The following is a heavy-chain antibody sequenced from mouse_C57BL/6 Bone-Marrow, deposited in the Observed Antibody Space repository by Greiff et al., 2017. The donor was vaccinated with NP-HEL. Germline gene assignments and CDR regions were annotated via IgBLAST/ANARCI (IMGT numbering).Heavy chain of an antibody. J-gene: IGHJ1*03. Sequence: QVTLKESGPGILQPSQTLSLTCSFSGFSLSTFGMGVGWIRQPSGKGLEWLAHIWWDDDKYYNPALKSRLTIYKDTSKNQVFLKIANVDTADTATYYCARIDYDYFYWYFDVWGTGTTVTVSS. CDR3: ARIDYDYFYWYFDV. CDR1: GFSLSTFGMG. CDR2: IWWDDDK. V-gene: IGHV8-8*01. D-gene: IGHD2-4*01.